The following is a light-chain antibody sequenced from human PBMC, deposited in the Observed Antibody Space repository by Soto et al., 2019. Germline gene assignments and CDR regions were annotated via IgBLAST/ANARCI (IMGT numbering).Light chain of an antibody. CDR3: LQLFRYPLT. Sequence: DIQMTQSPSTLSGSVGDRVTITCRASQTISSWLAWYQQKPGKAPKLLVYSASTLQSGVPSRFSGGGSETEFSLTIGTLQPEDFATYYCLQLFRYPLTFGGGTKVDLK. J-gene: IGKJ4*01. CDR1: QTISSW. CDR2: SAS. V-gene: IGKV1-5*01.